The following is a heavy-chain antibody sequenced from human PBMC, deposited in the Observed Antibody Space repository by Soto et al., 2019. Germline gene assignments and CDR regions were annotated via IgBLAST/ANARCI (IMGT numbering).Heavy chain of an antibody. D-gene: IGHD6-6*01. CDR3: ARQYSSSLAYYYGMDV. J-gene: IGHJ6*02. V-gene: IGHV3-30*03. CDR1: GFTFSSYG. CDR2: ISYDGSNK. Sequence: PGGSLRLSCAASGFTFSSYGMHWVRQAPGKGLEWVAVISYDGSNKYYADSVKGRFTISRDNSKNTLHLQMNSLRAEDTAVYYCARQYSSSLAYYYGMDVWGQGTTVTVSS.